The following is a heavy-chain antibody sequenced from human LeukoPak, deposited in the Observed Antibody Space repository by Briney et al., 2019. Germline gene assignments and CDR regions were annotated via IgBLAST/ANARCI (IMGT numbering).Heavy chain of an antibody. CDR3: ARGGSVAARLVDY. J-gene: IGHJ4*02. Sequence: PETLSLTCTVSGGSISSYYWSWIRQPPGKGLEWIGYIYYSGSTNYNPSLKSRVTISVDTSKNQFSLKLSSVTAADTAVYYCARGGSVAARLVDYWGQGTLVTVSS. CDR2: IYYSGST. V-gene: IGHV4-59*01. D-gene: IGHD6-6*01. CDR1: GGSISSYY.